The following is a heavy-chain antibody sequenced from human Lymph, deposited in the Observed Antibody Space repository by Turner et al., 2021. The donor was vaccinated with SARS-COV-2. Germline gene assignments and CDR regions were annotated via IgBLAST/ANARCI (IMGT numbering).Heavy chain of an antibody. CDR2: ISCNSGSI. CDR1: GFTFDDYA. Sequence: EVQLAESGGGLVPPGRSLRPSCAASGFTFDDYAMHWVRQAPGKSLEWFSGISCNSGSIGYAHSVKGRFTISRDNAKNSLYLQMNSLRAEDTALYYCAKDRGGEQLVRRFDYWGQGTLVTVSS. D-gene: IGHD6-6*01. J-gene: IGHJ4*02. CDR3: AKDRGGEQLVRRFDY. V-gene: IGHV3-9*01.